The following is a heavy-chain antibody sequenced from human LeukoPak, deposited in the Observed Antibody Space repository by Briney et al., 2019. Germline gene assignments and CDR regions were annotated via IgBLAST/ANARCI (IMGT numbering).Heavy chain of an antibody. CDR2: ISNSGDAT. Sequence: GGSLRLSCAASGFTFSNYAMSWVRQAPGKGLEWVSTISNSGDATYYADSVKGRFTISRDNSKNTLYLQMNSLRAEDTAVYYCARRNAMDVWGQGTTVIVFS. CDR1: GFTFSNYA. CDR3: ARRNAMDV. V-gene: IGHV3-23*01. J-gene: IGHJ6*02.